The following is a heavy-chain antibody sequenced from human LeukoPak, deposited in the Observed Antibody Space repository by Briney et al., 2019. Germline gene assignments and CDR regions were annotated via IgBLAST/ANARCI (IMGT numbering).Heavy chain of an antibody. CDR1: GYSISSGYN. V-gene: IGHV4-38-2*01. Sequence: SETLSLTCAVSGYSISSGYNCGGIRPPPRKGLEWIGSIYHSGSTYYNPSLKSRVTISVDKSKNQFSLKLSSVTAADTAVYYCARNWNALSYYYYYMDVWGKGTTVTVSS. CDR3: ARNWNALSYYYYYMDV. CDR2: IYHSGST. J-gene: IGHJ6*03. D-gene: IGHD1-1*01.